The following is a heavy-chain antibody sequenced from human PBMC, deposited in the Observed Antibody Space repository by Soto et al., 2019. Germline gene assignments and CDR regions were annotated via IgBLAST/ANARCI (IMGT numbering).Heavy chain of an antibody. D-gene: IGHD6-6*01. CDR3: ARRLEQSGSSWDSGAFDI. CDR2: IYWDDDK. J-gene: IGHJ3*02. Sequence: QITLQESGPALVRPTETLMLTCTYSGFSLTTSGVGVGWVRQPPGKALEWLAVIYWDDDKRYAPSLRGRLTITKDTSKNQVVLCMTHMLPMDTGTYYCARRLEQSGSSWDSGAFDIWGQGTVVAVS. V-gene: IGHV2-5*05. CDR1: GFSLTTSGVG.